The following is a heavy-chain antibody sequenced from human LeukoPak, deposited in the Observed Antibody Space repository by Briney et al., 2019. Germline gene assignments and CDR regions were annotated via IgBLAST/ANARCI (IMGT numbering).Heavy chain of an antibody. V-gene: IGHV3-23*01. CDR1: GFPFSSHG. Sequence: GSLRLSCAGSGFPFSSHGMNWVRQAPGKGLEWVSGISPGGPTYYADSVKGRFTISRDDSKNTLYLQMNSLKTEDTAVYYCRGGYGGDDNWGQGSLVTVSS. D-gene: IGHD3-22*01. CDR3: RGGYGGDDN. J-gene: IGHJ4*02. CDR2: ISPGGPT.